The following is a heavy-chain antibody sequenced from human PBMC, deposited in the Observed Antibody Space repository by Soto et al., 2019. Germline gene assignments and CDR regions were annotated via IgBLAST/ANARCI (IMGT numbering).Heavy chain of an antibody. J-gene: IGHJ4*02. CDR1: GFTFSSYG. Sequence: GGSLRLFCAASGFTFSSYGMHWVRQAPGKGLEWVAVIWYDGSNKYYADSVKGRFTISRDNSKNTLYLQMNSLRAEDTAVYYCARAMWFGDRGIAVGKIYWGQGTLVTVSS. CDR3: ARAMWFGDRGIAVGKIY. D-gene: IGHD6-19*01. CDR2: IWYDGSNK. V-gene: IGHV3-33*01.